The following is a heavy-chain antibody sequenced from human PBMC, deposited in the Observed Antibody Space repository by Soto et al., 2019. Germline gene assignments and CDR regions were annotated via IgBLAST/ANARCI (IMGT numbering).Heavy chain of an antibody. CDR1: GFTFSTYP. V-gene: IGHV3-23*01. J-gene: IGHJ4*02. CDR3: AKDRYGDYGGIDY. Sequence: PGGSLRLSCAASGFTFSTYPMNWVRQAPGKGLEWVSVITGSGGSTYYADSVKGRFTISRDTSKNTLFLQMNSLRAEDTAVYYCAKDRYGDYGGIDYWGQGTMVTVSS. D-gene: IGHD4-17*01. CDR2: ITGSGGST.